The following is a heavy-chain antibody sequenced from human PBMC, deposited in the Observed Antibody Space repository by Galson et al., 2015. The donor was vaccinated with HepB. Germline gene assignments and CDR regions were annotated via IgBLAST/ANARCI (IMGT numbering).Heavy chain of an antibody. CDR2: IDPSDSYT. D-gene: IGHD6-6*01. CDR1: GYIFANYL. CDR3: ARPVLDSRSYADAFDI. Sequence: QSGAEVTKPGESLRISCQGSGYIFANYLIIWIRQKPGQGLEWMGRIDPSDSYTNYSPSFQGHVTISADKSISTAYLQWSSLKASDTAMYYCARPVLDSRSYADAFDIWGQGTMVTVSS. V-gene: IGHV5-10-1*01. J-gene: IGHJ3*02.